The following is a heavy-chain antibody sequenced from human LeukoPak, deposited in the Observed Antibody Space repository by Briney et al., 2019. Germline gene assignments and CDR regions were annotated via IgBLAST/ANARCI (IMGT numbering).Heavy chain of an antibody. J-gene: IGHJ4*02. CDR3: ARRGWDADY. Sequence: SETLSLTCTVSGGSISSSSYYWGWIRQPPGKGLEWIGSIYYSGSTYYNPSLKSRVTISVDTSKNQFSLKLSSVTAADTAVYYCARRGWDADYWGQGTLVAVSS. CDR1: GGSISSSSYY. V-gene: IGHV4-39*01. D-gene: IGHD1-26*01. CDR2: IYYSGST.